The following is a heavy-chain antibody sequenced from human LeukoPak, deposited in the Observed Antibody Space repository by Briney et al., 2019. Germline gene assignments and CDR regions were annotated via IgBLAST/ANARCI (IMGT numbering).Heavy chain of an antibody. CDR2: IRYDGSSK. D-gene: IGHD1-26*01. CDR1: GFTFSSYG. Sequence: PGGSLRLSCAASGFTFSSYGMHWVRQAPGKGLEWVAFIRYDGSSKYYADSVKGRFTISRDNSKNTLYLQMTSLRAEDTAVYYCAKDRGSAFDYWGQGTLVTVSS. V-gene: IGHV3-30*02. CDR3: AKDRGSAFDY. J-gene: IGHJ4*02.